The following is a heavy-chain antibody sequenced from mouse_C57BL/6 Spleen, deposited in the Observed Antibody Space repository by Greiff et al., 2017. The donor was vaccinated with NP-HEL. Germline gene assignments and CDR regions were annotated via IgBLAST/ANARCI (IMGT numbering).Heavy chain of an antibody. CDR3: ARSEPYYGSSYGFDY. J-gene: IGHJ2*01. Sequence: EVKLMESGGGLVKPGGSLKLSCAASGFTFSDYGMHWVRQAPEKGLEWVAYISSGSSTIYYADTVKGRFTISRDNAKNTLFLQMTSLRSEDTAMYYCARSEPYYGSSYGFDYWGQGTTLTVSS. V-gene: IGHV5-17*01. CDR2: ISSGSSTI. CDR1: GFTFSDYG. D-gene: IGHD1-1*01.